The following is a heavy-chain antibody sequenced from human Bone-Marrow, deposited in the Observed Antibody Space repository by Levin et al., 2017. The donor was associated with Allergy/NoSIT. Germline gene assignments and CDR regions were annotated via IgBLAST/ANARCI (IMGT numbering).Heavy chain of an antibody. Sequence: GGSLRLSCAASGFTFDDYAMHWVRQAPGKGLEWVSGISWNSGSIGYADSVKGRFTISRDNAKNSLYLQMNSLRAEDTALYYCAKDIRGSYYYFDYWGQGTLVTVSS. D-gene: IGHD1-26*01. CDR1: GFTFDDYA. CDR2: ISWNSGSI. V-gene: IGHV3-9*01. J-gene: IGHJ4*02. CDR3: AKDIRGSYYYFDY.